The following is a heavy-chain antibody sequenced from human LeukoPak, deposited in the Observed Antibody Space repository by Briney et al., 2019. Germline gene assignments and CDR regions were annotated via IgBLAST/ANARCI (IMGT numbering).Heavy chain of an antibody. CDR1: GGSFSGYY. CDR3: ARGPKTDIVVVPAATFLDY. V-gene: IGHV4-34*01. Sequence: PSETLSLTCAVDGGSFSGYYWSWIRQPPGKGLEWIGEINHSGSTNYNPSLKSRVTISVDTSKNQFSLKLSSVTAADTAVYYCARGPKTDIVVVPAATFLDYWGQGTLVTVSS. D-gene: IGHD2-2*01. J-gene: IGHJ4*02. CDR2: INHSGST.